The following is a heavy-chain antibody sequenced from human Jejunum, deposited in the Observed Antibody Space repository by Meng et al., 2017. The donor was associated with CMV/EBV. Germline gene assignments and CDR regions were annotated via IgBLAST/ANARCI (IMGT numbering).Heavy chain of an antibody. Sequence: TLKEFGPTLVKPTQTLPLTCAFSGLSSISSGVGVGWIRQPPGKALEWLALIYWDDDKRYSPSLRSRLTITKDTSKNEVVLTMTNMDPVDTGTYYCAHFVGGYYPSRPDYWGQGTLVTVSS. D-gene: IGHD1-26*01. CDR1: GLSSISSGVG. CDR3: AHFVGGYYPSRPDY. J-gene: IGHJ4*02. CDR2: IYWDDDK. V-gene: IGHV2-5*02.